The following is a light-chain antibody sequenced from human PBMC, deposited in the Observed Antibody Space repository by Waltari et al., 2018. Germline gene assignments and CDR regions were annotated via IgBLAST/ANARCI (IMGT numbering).Light chain of an antibody. CDR1: RSDVGGYNY. Sequence: QSALTQPASVSESPGQSITISCTGTRSDVGGYNYVSWYQQHPGKAPKLMIYDVSKRPSGVSHRFSGSKSGNTASLTISGLQAEDEADYYCSSYTSSSPVVFGGGTKLTVL. CDR3: SSYTSSSPVV. V-gene: IGLV2-14*01. J-gene: IGLJ2*01. CDR2: DVS.